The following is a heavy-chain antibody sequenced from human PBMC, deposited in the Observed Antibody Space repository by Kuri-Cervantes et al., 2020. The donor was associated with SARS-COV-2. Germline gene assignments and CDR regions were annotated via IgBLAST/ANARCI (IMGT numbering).Heavy chain of an antibody. V-gene: IGHV3-11*06. J-gene: IGHJ6*02. CDR3: AKSQYRSSWSWGMDV. D-gene: IGHD6-13*01. CDR1: GFSFSDYY. Sequence: LSLSCAATGFSFSDYYVTWIRQAPGKGLEWVSYISSSSSYTNYADSVKGRFTISRDNAKNSLYLQMNSLRAEDTAVYYCAKSQYRSSWSWGMDVWGHRPKVTVSS. CDR2: ISSSSSYT.